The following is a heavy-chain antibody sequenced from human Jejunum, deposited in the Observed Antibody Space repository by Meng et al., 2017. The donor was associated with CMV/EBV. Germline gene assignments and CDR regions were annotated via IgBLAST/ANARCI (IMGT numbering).Heavy chain of an antibody. CDR1: GYTLTGHN. CDR3: ARDMTSTWYGGSDH. Sequence: GYTLTGHNMHWVRQAPGQGLEWMGWINANTGDTNYAQKFQGRVTMTRDTSITTAYMELSSLTSDDAAVYYCARDMTSTWYGGSDHWGQGTLVTVSS. CDR2: INANTGDT. V-gene: IGHV1-2*02. J-gene: IGHJ4*02. D-gene: IGHD6-13*01.